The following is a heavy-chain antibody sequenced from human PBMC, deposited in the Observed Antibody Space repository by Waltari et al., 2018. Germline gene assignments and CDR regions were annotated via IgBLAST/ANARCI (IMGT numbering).Heavy chain of an antibody. D-gene: IGHD1-26*01. Sequence: QVQLVQSGAEVKKPGSSVKVSCKASGGTFSSSTVTWVRQAPGQGLDWMGRMFPIIGLTYYAQSFQGRVTISADESTSTVYMELRSLTFEDSAVYYCATSQSGTYYDAIVVWGQGTKVT. J-gene: IGHJ3*01. CDR3: ATSQSGTYYDAIVV. CDR1: GGTFSSST. CDR2: MFPIIGLT. V-gene: IGHV1-69*02.